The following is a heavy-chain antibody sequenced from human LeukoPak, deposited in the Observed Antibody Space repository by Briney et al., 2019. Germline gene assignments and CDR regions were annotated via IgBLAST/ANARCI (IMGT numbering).Heavy chain of an antibody. CDR3: ARDFGCSSTSCYGRFDY. Sequence: ASVTVSFTSSACTFTIYAISWVRQAPAQGLEWMGGIIPIFGTANYAQKFQRRVTITTDESTSTAYMELGSLRSEDTAVYYCARDFGCSSTSCYGRFDYWGQGTLVTVSS. CDR2: IIPIFGTA. CDR1: ACTFTIYA. V-gene: IGHV1-69*05. J-gene: IGHJ4*02. D-gene: IGHD2-2*01.